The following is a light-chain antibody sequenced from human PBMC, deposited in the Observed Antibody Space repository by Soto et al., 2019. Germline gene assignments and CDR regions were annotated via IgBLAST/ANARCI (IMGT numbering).Light chain of an antibody. V-gene: IGLV2-11*01. CDR3: CSYAGSYTWV. CDR1: STDVGAYNY. Sequence: QSVLTQPHSVSGSPGQSVAISCTGTSTDVGAYNYVSWYQQHPGKAPKLIIYDVSKRPSGVPDRFSGSKSGNTASLTISGLQAEDETDYYCCSYAGSYTWVFGGGTKVTVL. CDR2: DVS. J-gene: IGLJ3*02.